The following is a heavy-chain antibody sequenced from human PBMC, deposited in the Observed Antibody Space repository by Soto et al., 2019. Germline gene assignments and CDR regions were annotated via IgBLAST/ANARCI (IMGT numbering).Heavy chain of an antibody. Sequence: EVQLLGSGGGLVQPGGSLRLSCAASGFTFSSYAMTWVRHAPGKGLEWVSTITGSDSSAYYADSVKGRFTISRDNSKNTVYLQMTSLRAEDTAVYYCAKGPYDNGGTCFDSWGQGTLVTVSS. V-gene: IGHV3-23*01. CDR3: AKGPYDNGGTCFDS. J-gene: IGHJ5*01. CDR1: GFTFSSYA. D-gene: IGHD4-17*01. CDR2: ITGSDSSA.